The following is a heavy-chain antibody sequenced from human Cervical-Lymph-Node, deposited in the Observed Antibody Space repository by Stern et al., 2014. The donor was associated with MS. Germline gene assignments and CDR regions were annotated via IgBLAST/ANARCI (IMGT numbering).Heavy chain of an antibody. J-gene: IGHJ6*02. CDR1: GYTFSDYY. CDR3: ARSLARTTVILMAVTLKGMDV. V-gene: IGHV1-2*02. CDR2: IHPNRGVT. Sequence: QVQLVQSGADVKKPGASVRVSCKASGYTFSDYYIHWVRQAPGQGLEWMAWIHPNRGVTNYAQKFQGRVTTTRDPSMSTAYMEVRGLASDDTAVYYCARSLARTTVILMAVTLKGMDVWGQGTTVTVSS. D-gene: IGHD2-8*02.